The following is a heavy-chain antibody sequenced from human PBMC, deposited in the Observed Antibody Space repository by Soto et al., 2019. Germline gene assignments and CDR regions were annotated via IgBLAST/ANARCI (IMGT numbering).Heavy chain of an antibody. Sequence: EVQLVESGGGLVQPGGSLRLSCAASGFTFSSYSMNWVRQAPGKGLEWVSYISSSSSTIYYADSVKGRFTISRDNAKNSLYLQMNSLRDEDTAVYYCGGDRSGYYYPDVFDIWGQGTMVTVSS. J-gene: IGHJ3*02. D-gene: IGHD3-22*01. CDR1: GFTFSSYS. CDR3: GGDRSGYYYPDVFDI. CDR2: ISSSSSTI. V-gene: IGHV3-48*02.